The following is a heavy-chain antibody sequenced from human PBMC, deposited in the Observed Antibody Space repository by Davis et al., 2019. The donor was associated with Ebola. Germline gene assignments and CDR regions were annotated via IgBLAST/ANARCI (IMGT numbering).Heavy chain of an antibody. CDR1: GFTFSSYS. V-gene: IGHV3-23*01. CDR3: ARDQRGCTNGVCYHNWFDP. J-gene: IGHJ5*02. D-gene: IGHD2-8*01. Sequence: GESLKISCAASGFTFSSYSMNWVRQAPGKGLEWVSAISASAGSTFYADSVNGRFTISRDNSKNTLYLQMNTLRAEDTAVYYCARDQRGCTNGVCYHNWFDPWGQGTLVTVSS. CDR2: ISASAGST.